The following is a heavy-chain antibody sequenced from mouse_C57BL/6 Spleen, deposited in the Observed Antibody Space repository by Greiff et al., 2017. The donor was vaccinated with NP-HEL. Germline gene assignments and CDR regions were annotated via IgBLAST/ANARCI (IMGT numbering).Heavy chain of an antibody. Sequence: QVQLQQPGAELVKPGASVKLSCKASGYTFTSYWMQWVKQRPGQGLERIGEIDPSDSYTNYNQKFKGKATLTVDTSSSTAYMQLSSLTSEDSAVYYCARKEAYYYGSSYGAMDYWGQGTSVTVSS. D-gene: IGHD1-1*01. CDR3: ARKEAYYYGSSYGAMDY. CDR2: IDPSDSYT. V-gene: IGHV1-50*01. CDR1: GYTFTSYW. J-gene: IGHJ4*01.